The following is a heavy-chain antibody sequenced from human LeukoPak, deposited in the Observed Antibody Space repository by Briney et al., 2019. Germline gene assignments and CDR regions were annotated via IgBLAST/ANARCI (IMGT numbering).Heavy chain of an antibody. V-gene: IGHV4-61*02. J-gene: IGHJ4*02. CDR3: ARGGGATRIDY. Sequence: SQTLSLTCSVSGDSMRSVTYDWSWIRQPAGKGLEWIGRIYTSGSTSYNPSLKSRVTISVDTSKNQFSLKLTSVTAAYTAVYYCARGGGATRIDYWGQGTLVTVSS. D-gene: IGHD5-12*01. CDR1: GDSMRSVTYD. CDR2: IYTSGST.